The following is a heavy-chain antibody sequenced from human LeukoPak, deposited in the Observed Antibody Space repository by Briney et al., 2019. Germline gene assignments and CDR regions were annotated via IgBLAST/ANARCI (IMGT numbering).Heavy chain of an antibody. CDR2: ISGSGGST. J-gene: IGHJ4*02. CDR1: GFTFSSYA. V-gene: IGHV3-23*01. Sequence: GGSLRLSCAASGFTFSSYAMSWVRQAPGKGLEWVSAISGSGGSTYYADSVEGRFTISRDNSKNTLYLQMNSLRAEDTAVYYCAKDRYGSGSYYNFFDYWGQGTLVTVSS. D-gene: IGHD3-10*01. CDR3: AKDRYGSGSYYNFFDY.